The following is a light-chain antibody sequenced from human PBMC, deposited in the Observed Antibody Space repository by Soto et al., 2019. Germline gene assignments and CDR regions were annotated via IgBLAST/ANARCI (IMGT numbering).Light chain of an antibody. CDR2: AAS. Sequence: IKMTQSPSALSASLGDKVKMTCLASQSISSYLNWYQQKPGKAPKLLIYAASSLQSGVPSRFSGSGSGTDFTLTISSLQPEDFATYYCQQSYSTLITFGQGTRLEIK. CDR3: QQSYSTLIT. V-gene: IGKV1-39*01. CDR1: QSISSY. J-gene: IGKJ5*01.